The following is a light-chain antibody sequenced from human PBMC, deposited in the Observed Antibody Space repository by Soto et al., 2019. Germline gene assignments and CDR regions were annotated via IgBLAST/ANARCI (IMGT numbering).Light chain of an antibody. CDR1: SSNIGAGYD. J-gene: IGLJ3*02. CDR3: QSYDSRLSGWV. Sequence: QSVLTQPPSVSGAPGQRVTISCTGSSSNIGAGYDVHWYQQLPGTAPKLLIYGNSNRPSGVPDRFSGSKSGTSASLAITGLQAEGEADYYCQSYDSRLSGWVVGGGTKLTVL. V-gene: IGLV1-40*01. CDR2: GNS.